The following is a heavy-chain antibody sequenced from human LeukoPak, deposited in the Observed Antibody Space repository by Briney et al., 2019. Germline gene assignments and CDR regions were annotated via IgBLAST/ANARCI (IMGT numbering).Heavy chain of an antibody. CDR3: VVVATFFRYNWFDP. V-gene: IGHV1-3*01. CDR2: INAGNGNT. J-gene: IGHJ5*02. CDR1: GYTFTSYA. Sequence: ASVKVSCKASGYTFTSYAMHWVRQAPGQRLEWMGWINAGNGNTKYSQKFQGRVTITRDTSASTAHMELSSLRSEDTAVYYCVVVATFFRYNWFDPWGQGTLVTVSS. D-gene: IGHD2-15*01.